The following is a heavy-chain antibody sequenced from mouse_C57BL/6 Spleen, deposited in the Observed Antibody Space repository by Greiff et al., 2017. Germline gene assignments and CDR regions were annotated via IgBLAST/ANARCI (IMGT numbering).Heavy chain of an antibody. V-gene: IGHV1-82*01. Sequence: QVQLQQPGPELVKPGASVKISCKASGYAFSSSWMNWVKQRPGKGLEWIGRIYPGDGDTNYNGKFKGKATLTADKSSSTAYMQLSSLTSEDSAVYFCARGEGKFDDWGQGTTLTVSS. J-gene: IGHJ2*01. CDR3: ARGEGKFDD. CDR1: GYAFSSSW. CDR2: IYPGDGDT.